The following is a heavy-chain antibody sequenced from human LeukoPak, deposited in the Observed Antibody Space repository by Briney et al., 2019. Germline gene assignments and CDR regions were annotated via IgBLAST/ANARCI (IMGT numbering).Heavy chain of an antibody. Sequence: PGGSLRLSCAASGFTFSSYSMNWVRQAPGKGLEWVSYISSSSSTIYYADSVKGRFTISRDNAKNSLYLQMNSLRDEDTAVYYCARDREHTNFFYGMDVWGQGTTVTVSS. V-gene: IGHV3-48*02. D-gene: IGHD1/OR15-1a*01. CDR3: ARDREHTNFFYGMDV. CDR2: ISSSSSTI. J-gene: IGHJ6*02. CDR1: GFTFSSYS.